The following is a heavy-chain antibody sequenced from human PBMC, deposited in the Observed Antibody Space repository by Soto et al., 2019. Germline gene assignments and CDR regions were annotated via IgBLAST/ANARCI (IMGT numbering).Heavy chain of an antibody. Sequence: QITLKESGPPLVKPTQTLTLTCTFSGFSLSTSGVGVGWIRQPPGKALEWLALIYWDDDKRYSPSLKGRLTITKDTSKNQVVLTMTNMDPVDTATYYCAHRPSYCSGGSCYSGFDYWGQGTLVTVSS. D-gene: IGHD2-15*01. CDR3: AHRPSYCSGGSCYSGFDY. V-gene: IGHV2-5*02. CDR1: GFSLSTSGVG. J-gene: IGHJ4*02. CDR2: IYWDDDK.